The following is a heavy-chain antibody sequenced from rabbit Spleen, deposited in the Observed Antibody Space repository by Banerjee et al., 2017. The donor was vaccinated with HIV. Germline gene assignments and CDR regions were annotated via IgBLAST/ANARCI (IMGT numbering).Heavy chain of an antibody. CDR3: ARNLENYAGSSYLDL. CDR1: GLDFSTSYY. J-gene: IGHJ4*01. D-gene: IGHD8-1*01. V-gene: IGHV1S43*01. CDR2: INIATGKS. Sequence: QELLVESGGGLVQPEGSLTLTCKASGLDFSTSYYICWVRQAPGKGPEWIACINIATGKSVYASWAKGRFTISRSTSLNTVDLKMTSLTVADTATYFCARNLENYAGSSYLDLWGPGTLVTVS.